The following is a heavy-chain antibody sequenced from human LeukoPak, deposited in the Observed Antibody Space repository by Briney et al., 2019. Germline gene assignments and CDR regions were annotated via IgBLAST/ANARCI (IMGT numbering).Heavy chain of an antibody. CDR2: ISYDGSNK. D-gene: IGHD3-3*01. Sequence: GGSLRLSCAASGFTFSSYGMHWVRQAPGKGLEWVAVISYDGSNKYYADSVKGRFTISRDNSKNTLYLQMNSLRAEDTAVYYCAKDGGYYDFWSGYYHYYYYGMDVWGQGTTVTVSS. CDR3: AKDGGYYDFWSGYYHYYYYGMDV. J-gene: IGHJ6*02. CDR1: GFTFSSYG. V-gene: IGHV3-30*18.